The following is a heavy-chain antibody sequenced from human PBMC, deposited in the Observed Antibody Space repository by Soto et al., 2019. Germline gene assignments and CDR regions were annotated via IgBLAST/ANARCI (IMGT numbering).Heavy chain of an antibody. D-gene: IGHD5-18*01. J-gene: IGHJ4*02. Sequence: QVQLQESGPGLVKPSETLSLTCTVSGGSISSYYWSWIRQPPGKGLEWIGYIYYSGSTNYNPSLKSRVTISVDTSKNQFSLKLSSVTAADTAVYYCARVDTAMYYFDYWGQGTLVTVSS. V-gene: IGHV4-59*08. CDR1: GGSISSYY. CDR3: ARVDTAMYYFDY. CDR2: IYYSGST.